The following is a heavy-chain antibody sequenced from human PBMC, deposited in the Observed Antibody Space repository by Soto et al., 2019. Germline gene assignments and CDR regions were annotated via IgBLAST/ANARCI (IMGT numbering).Heavy chain of an antibody. CDR1: GFTFSSYG. CDR2: IWYDGSNK. D-gene: IGHD6-6*01. CDR3: ARDVGSSSSYYFDY. V-gene: IGHV3-33*01. Sequence: GGSLRLSCAASGFTFSSYGMHWVRQAPGKGLEWVAVIWYDGSNKYYADSVKGRFTISRDNSKNTLYLQMNSLRAEDTAVYYCARDVGSSSSYYFDYWGQGTLVTVSS. J-gene: IGHJ4*02.